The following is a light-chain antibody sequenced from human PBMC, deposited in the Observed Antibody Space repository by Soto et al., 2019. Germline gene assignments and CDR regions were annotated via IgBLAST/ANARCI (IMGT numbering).Light chain of an antibody. V-gene: IGLV2-14*01. CDR3: SSYTSSSTVYV. CDR1: SSDVGGYNY. J-gene: IGLJ1*01. Sequence: QSALTQPASVSGSPGQSITISCTGTSSDVGGYNYVSWYQQHPGKAPKLMIYEVSNRPSGVSNRFSGSKSGNTASLTISGLQADDEAYYYCSSYTSSSTVYVFGTGTKLTVL. CDR2: EVS.